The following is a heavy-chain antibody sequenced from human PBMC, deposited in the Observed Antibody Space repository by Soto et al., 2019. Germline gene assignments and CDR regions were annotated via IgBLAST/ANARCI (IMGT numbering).Heavy chain of an antibody. D-gene: IGHD3-10*01. CDR1: GGSISSYY. Sequence: SETLSLTCTVSGGSISSYYWSWIRQPPGKGLEWIGYIYYSGSTIYNPSLKSRVTISVDTSKNQFSLKLSSVTAADTAVYYCARAWTGSSAYFDYWGQGTLVTVSS. CDR3: ARAWTGSSAYFDY. J-gene: IGHJ4*02. V-gene: IGHV4-59*01. CDR2: IYYSGST.